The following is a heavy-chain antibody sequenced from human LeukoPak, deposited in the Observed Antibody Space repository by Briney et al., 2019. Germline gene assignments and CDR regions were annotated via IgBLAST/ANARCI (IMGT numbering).Heavy chain of an antibody. Sequence: GASVKVACKASGYTSSRPDINWVRQAPGKGLEWLGYMSYIDNIGYAQKFHGRLTFSRDTSITTAYMELSSLRSEDTAVYYCARYTIAHGFDMWGQGTMVIVST. CDR2: MSYIDNI. CDR3: ARYTIAHGFDM. CDR1: GYTSSRPD. D-gene: IGHD2-21*01. V-gene: IGHV1-8*02. J-gene: IGHJ3*02.